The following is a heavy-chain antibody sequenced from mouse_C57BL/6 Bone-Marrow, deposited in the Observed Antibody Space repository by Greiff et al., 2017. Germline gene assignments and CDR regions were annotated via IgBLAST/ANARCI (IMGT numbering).Heavy chain of an antibody. Sequence: EVQRVESGPELVKPGASVKIPCKASGYTFTDYNMDWVKQSHGKSLEWIGDINPNNGGTSYNQKFKGKATLTVDKSSSTAYMELRSLTSEDTAVYYCARSKAMDYWGQGTSVTVSS. CDR2: INPNNGGT. V-gene: IGHV1-18*01. J-gene: IGHJ4*01. CDR3: ARSKAMDY. CDR1: GYTFTDYN. D-gene: IGHD2-5*01.